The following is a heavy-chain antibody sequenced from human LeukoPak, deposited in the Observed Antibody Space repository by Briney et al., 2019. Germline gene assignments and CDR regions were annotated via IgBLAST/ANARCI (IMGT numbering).Heavy chain of an antibody. CDR1: GFTSRNDM. D-gene: IGHD2-15*01. CDR2: TNQDGSEK. Sequence: PGGSLRLSSVDSGFTSRNDMMSRVRLAPGKGLEWVANTNQDGSEKYYLDSVKGRFTISRDNAKNSLYLQMNSLRAEDTAVYYCPREFVGGLAEYLQDWGQGTLVTVSS. CDR3: PREFVGGLAEYLQD. J-gene: IGHJ1*01. V-gene: IGHV3-7*01.